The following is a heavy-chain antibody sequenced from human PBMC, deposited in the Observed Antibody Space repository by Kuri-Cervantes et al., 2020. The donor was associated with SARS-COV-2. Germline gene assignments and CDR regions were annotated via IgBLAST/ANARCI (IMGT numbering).Heavy chain of an antibody. CDR1: GFLFSASA. Sequence: GGSLRLSCEVSGFLFSASAIHWVRQAPGSGLEWVALISYDGNNKFYADSVKGRFTISRDNSKNTLYLQMNSLRAEDTAVYYCAKDQHGIVVVVAAIDYWGQGTLVTVSS. J-gene: IGHJ4*02. CDR3: AKDQHGIVVVVAAIDY. D-gene: IGHD2-15*01. CDR2: ISYDGNNK. V-gene: IGHV3-30*04.